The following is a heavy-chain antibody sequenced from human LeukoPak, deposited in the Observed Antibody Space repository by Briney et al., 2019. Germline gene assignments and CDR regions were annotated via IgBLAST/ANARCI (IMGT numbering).Heavy chain of an antibody. V-gene: IGHV3-11*04. CDR1: GFTFSAYY. D-gene: IGHD2-8*01. J-gene: IGHJ4*02. CDR2: ISSSGSTI. CDR3: ARDDCTNGVCYDY. Sequence: GGSLRLSCAASGFTFSAYYMSWIRQAPGKGLEWVSYISSSGSTIYYADSVKGRFTISRDNAKNSLSLQMNSLRAEDTAVSYCARDDCTNGVCYDYWGQGTLVTVSS.